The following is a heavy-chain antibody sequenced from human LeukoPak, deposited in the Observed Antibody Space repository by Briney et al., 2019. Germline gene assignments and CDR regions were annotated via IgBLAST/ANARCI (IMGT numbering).Heavy chain of an antibody. CDR2: IYSGGST. Sequence: PGGSLRLSCAASGFTVSSNYMSWVRQAPGKGLEWVSVIYSGGSTYYAGSVKGRFTISRDNSKNTLYLQMNSLRAEDTAVYYCAREIGLRLGELSLQAFDIWGQGTMVTVSS. CDR1: GFTVSSNY. D-gene: IGHD3-16*02. V-gene: IGHV3-66*01. J-gene: IGHJ3*02. CDR3: AREIGLRLGELSLQAFDI.